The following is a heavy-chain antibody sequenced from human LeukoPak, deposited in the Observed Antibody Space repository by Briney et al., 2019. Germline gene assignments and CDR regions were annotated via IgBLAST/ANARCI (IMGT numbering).Heavy chain of an antibody. V-gene: IGHV3-23*01. J-gene: IGHJ5*02. D-gene: IGHD3-22*01. CDR1: GFTFSSYA. CDR3: AKDFDSSGYYDWFDP. Sequence: GGFLRLSCAASGFTFSSYAMSWVRQAPGKGLEWVSAISGSGGSTYYADSVKGRFTISRDNSKNTLYLQMNSLRAEDTAVYYCAKDFDSSGYYDWFDPWGQGTLVTVSS. CDR2: ISGSGGST.